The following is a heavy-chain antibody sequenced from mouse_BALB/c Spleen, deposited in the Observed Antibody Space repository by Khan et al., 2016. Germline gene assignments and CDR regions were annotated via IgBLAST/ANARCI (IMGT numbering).Heavy chain of an antibody. D-gene: IGHD1-1*01. V-gene: IGHV1S81*02. Sequence: QVQLQQSGAELVKAGASVKMSCKASGYTFTSYWMHWVKQRLGQGLEWFAETNPTNGRTYYNEKFKSKATLTVDKSSSTAYMLLDVPTFEDSAVYYGARIKKREATYFDYWGQGTTLTVSA. J-gene: IGHJ2*01. CDR1: GYTFTSYW. CDR3: ARIKKREATYFDY. CDR2: TNPTNGRT.